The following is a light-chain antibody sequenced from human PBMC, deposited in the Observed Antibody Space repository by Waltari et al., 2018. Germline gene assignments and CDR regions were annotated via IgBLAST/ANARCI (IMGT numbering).Light chain of an antibody. CDR3: QQRTNWPPLT. V-gene: IGKV3-11*01. Sequence: EIVLTQSPATLSLSPGERATLSFRASQSVGSDLAWYQQKTGQAPRLLMYDATQRAPGIPARFSGSGSVTDFTLTISSLEPEDFAVYYCQQRTNWPPLTFGGGTNVEIK. CDR2: DAT. CDR1: QSVGSD. J-gene: IGKJ4*01.